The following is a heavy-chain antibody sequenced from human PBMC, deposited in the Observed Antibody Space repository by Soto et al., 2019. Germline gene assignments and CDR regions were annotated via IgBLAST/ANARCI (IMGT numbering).Heavy chain of an antibody. J-gene: IGHJ5*02. CDR1: GGSITIGGYC. Sequence: QLQLQESGSGLVKPSQTLSLTCTVSGGSITIGGYCWSWIRQPPGQGLEWIRYICHSGNTYYNPSLKSRVTTSLDRSKNQFSLNLSSVTAADTAVYYCARVWFGESSWFDPWGQGTLVTVSS. CDR2: ICHSGNT. CDR3: ARVWFGESSWFDP. V-gene: IGHV4-30-2*01. D-gene: IGHD3-10*01.